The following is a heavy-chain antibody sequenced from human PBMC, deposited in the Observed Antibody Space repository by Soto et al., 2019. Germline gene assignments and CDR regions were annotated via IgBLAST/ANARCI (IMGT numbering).Heavy chain of an antibody. CDR2: VYYTGTT. J-gene: IGHJ4*02. CDR3: ARDLAAVPRAFDY. D-gene: IGHD6-13*01. V-gene: IGHV4-59*01. Sequence: ETLSLTYTVSGGSISSYFYIWVRQPPGKGLEWIGSVYYTGTTDYNPSLKSRVTISVDTSKTQFSLNLRSVTAADTAVYYCARDLAAVPRAFDYWGRGTLVTVSS. CDR1: GGSISSYF.